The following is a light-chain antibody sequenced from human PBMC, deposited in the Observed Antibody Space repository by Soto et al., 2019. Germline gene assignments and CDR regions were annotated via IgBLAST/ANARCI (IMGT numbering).Light chain of an antibody. V-gene: IGKV3-15*01. J-gene: IGKJ5*01. CDR1: QSVGGN. Sequence: EIVMTQSPATLSVSPGERATLSCRASQSVGGNLAWYQQKPGQAPRLLIYAASTRATGIPARFSGSGSGTEFTLTISSLQSEDFAVYYCQHYGGSPITFGLGTRLEIK. CDR3: QHYGGSPIT. CDR2: AAS.